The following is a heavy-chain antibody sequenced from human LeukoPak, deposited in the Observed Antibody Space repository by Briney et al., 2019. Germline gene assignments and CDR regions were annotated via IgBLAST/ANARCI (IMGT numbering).Heavy chain of an antibody. J-gene: IGHJ5*02. Sequence: SVKVSCKASGGTFSSYAISWVRQAPGQGLEWMGGIIPIFGTANYAQKFQGRVTITADESTSTAYMELSSLRSEDTAVYYCARVPPRGFLGELLYWNWFDPWGQGTLVTVSS. CDR1: GGTFSSYA. V-gene: IGHV1-69*13. CDR3: ARVPPRGFLGELLYWNWFDP. CDR2: IIPIFGTA. D-gene: IGHD3-10*01.